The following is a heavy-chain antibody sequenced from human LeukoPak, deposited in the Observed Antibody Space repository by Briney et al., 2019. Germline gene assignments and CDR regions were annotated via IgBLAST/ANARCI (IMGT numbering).Heavy chain of an antibody. CDR3: ARAMYYYDSSGEYYFDY. J-gene: IGHJ4*02. Sequence: GASVKVSCKASGYTFTGYYMHWVRQASGQGLEWMGWINPNSGGTNYAQKFQGRVTMTRDTSISTAYMELSRLRSDDTAVYYCARAMYYYDSSGEYYFDYWGQGTLVTVSS. V-gene: IGHV1-2*02. D-gene: IGHD3-22*01. CDR1: GYTFTGYY. CDR2: INPNSGGT.